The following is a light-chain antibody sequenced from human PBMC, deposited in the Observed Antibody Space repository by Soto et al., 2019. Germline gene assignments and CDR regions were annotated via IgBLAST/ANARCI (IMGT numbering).Light chain of an antibody. J-gene: IGKJ1*01. CDR3: QQTYRTLWT. Sequence: DLQMTQSPSCLSASVGDRVTITCRASQNIYSYLSWYQQKPGKAPNLLIYTASILQSGIPSRFSGSGSGTDFSLSISSLQPEDFATYYCQQTYRTLWTFGQGTKVEIK. CDR1: QNIYSY. CDR2: TAS. V-gene: IGKV1-39*01.